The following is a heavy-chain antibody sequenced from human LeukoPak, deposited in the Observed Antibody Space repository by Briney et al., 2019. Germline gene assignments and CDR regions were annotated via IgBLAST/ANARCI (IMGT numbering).Heavy chain of an antibody. D-gene: IGHD3-16*01. CDR1: GFTFSSYG. J-gene: IGHJ6*04. CDR2: MSGSGDST. CDR3: AKPIWGAFPREMDV. V-gene: IGHV3-23*01. Sequence: GGTLRLSCVVSGFTFSSYGMSWVRQAPGKGLEWVSGMSGSGDSTYYADSVKGRFTISRDNSNNTLYLQMNSLRAEDTALYYCAKPIWGAFPREMDVWGKGTTVTISS.